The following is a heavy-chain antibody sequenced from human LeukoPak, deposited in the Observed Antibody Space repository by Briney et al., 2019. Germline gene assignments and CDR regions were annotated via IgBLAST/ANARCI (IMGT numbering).Heavy chain of an antibody. Sequence: SVNASCTASGYTFTSYAMNWVRQAPGQGLEWMGWINTNTGNPTYAQGFTGRFVFSLDTSVSAAYLQISSLKAEDTAVYYCARGAKVLRYFDWFLSDDAFDICGQGTMVTVSS. J-gene: IGHJ3*02. CDR1: GYTFTSYA. D-gene: IGHD3-9*01. V-gene: IGHV7-4-1*02. CDR3: ARGAKVLRYFDWFLSDDAFDI. CDR2: INTNTGNP.